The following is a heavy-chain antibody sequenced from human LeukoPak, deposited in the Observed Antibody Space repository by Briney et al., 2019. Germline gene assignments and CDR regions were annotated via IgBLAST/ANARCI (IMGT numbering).Heavy chain of an antibody. CDR2: IKQDGSEK. J-gene: IGHJ4*01. Sequence: GGSLRLSCAASGFTFSSYWMSWVRQAPGEGLEWVSNIKQDGSEKYYVESVKGRFTISRDNAKNSLYLQMNSLRAEGTAVFYFARDAGMVRGFWGHGNLVTVSS. CDR3: ARDAGMVRGF. D-gene: IGHD3-10*01. CDR1: GFTFSSYW. V-gene: IGHV3-7*01.